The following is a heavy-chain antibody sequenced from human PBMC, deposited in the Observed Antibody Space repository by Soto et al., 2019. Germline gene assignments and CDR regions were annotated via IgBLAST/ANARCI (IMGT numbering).Heavy chain of an antibody. D-gene: IGHD5-18*01. J-gene: IGHJ6*02. CDR1: GFTFSSYA. V-gene: IGHV3-30-3*01. Sequence: QPGGSLRLSCAASGFTFSSYAMHWVRQAPGKGLEWVAVISYDGSNKYYADSVKGRFTISRDNSKNTLYLQMNSLRAEDTAVYYCARDAYSYGTAVGMDVWGQGTTVTVSS. CDR3: ARDAYSYGTAVGMDV. CDR2: ISYDGSNK.